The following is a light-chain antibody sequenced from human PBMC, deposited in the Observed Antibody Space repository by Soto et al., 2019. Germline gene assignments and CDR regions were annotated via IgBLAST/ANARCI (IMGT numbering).Light chain of an antibody. CDR3: QQYETVSGT. V-gene: IGKV1-16*01. Sequence: DIHMSQSPSSVSASVGGRVTLPXRARQGIYGSVAWDPHDQGXAPKXXXARXANFQRGGPSRLSGSGSVTHFTLTIASLHPDYFANYYFQQYETVSGTFGPGTKVDIK. CDR2: RXA. J-gene: IGKJ1*01. CDR1: QGIYGS.